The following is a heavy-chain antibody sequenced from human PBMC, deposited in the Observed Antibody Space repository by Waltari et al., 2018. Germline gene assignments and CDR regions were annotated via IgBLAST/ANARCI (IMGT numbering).Heavy chain of an antibody. CDR1: GFNFDDSA. D-gene: IGHD6-19*01. V-gene: IGHV3-9*01. CDR2: ISWKSGSL. Sequence: EGQLTESGGDLVQPGRSLSLSCAASGFNFDDSAMHWVRQAPGKGLEWVAGISWKSGSLDYVDSVKGRFTISRDNAKNSLYLQMNNLRPEDTAFYYGVRRFSGWGKVDGFDLWGQGTMVTVS. J-gene: IGHJ3*01. CDR3: VRRFSGWGKVDGFDL.